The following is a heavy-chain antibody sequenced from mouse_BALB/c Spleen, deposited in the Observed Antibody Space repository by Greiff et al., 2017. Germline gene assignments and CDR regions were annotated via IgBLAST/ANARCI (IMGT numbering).Heavy chain of an antibody. CDR2: IYPGSGNT. V-gene: IGHV1-84*02. CDR3: ASRAHYYGSSPWDY. CDR1: GYTFTDYY. Sequence: VQLQESGPELVKPGASVKISCKASGYTFTDYYINWVKQKPGQGLEWIGWIYPGSGNTKYNEKFKGKATLTVDTSSSTAYMQLSSLTSEDTAVYFCASRAHYYGSSPWDYWGQGTTLTVSS. J-gene: IGHJ2*01. D-gene: IGHD1-1*01.